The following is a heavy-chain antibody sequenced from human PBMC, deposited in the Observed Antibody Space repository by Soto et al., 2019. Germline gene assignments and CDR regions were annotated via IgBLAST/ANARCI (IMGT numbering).Heavy chain of an antibody. V-gene: IGHV3-23*01. D-gene: IGHD6-6*01. CDR3: AKGSSIVHHMDD. Sequence: EGQLLESGGALVQPGESLRLSCAGSGFTFGDAAMTWVRQAPGKGLEWVSFVSATAIETYTADSVRGRFTISRDNSKNTLFLQMNTLRAEDTAVYCCAKGSSIVHHMDDWGKGTTVTVSS. CDR2: VSATAIET. J-gene: IGHJ6*03. CDR1: GFTFGDAA.